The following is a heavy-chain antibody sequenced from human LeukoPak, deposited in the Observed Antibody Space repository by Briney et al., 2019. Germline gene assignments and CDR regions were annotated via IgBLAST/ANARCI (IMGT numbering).Heavy chain of an antibody. CDR2: FDPEDGET. V-gene: IGHV1-24*01. D-gene: IGHD6-19*01. J-gene: IGHJ4*02. Sequence: GASVKVSCKLSGYTLTELSMHWVRQAPGKGLEWMGGFDPEDGETIYAQKFQGRVTMTEDISTDTAYMELSSLRSEDTAVYYCATDRGWYSSGWDAFDYWGQGTLVTVSS. CDR1: GYTLTELS. CDR3: ATDRGWYSSGWDAFDY.